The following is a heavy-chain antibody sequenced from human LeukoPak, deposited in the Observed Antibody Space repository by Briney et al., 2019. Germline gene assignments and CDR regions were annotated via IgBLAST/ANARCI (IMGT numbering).Heavy chain of an antibody. Sequence: GGSLRLSCAASGFTFSSYSMNWVRQAPGKGPEWVSSISSSSSYIYYADSVKGRFTISRDNAKNSLYLQMNSLRAEDTAVYYCAGVLLWFGEGDAFDIWGQGTMVTVSS. D-gene: IGHD3-10*01. CDR3: AGVLLWFGEGDAFDI. J-gene: IGHJ3*02. CDR2: ISSSSSYI. V-gene: IGHV3-21*01. CDR1: GFTFSSYS.